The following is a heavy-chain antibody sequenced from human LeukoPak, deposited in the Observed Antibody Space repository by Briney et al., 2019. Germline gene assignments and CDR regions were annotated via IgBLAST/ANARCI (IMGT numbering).Heavy chain of an antibody. CDR3: VSFYETY. CDR1: GNYW. V-gene: IGHV3-74*01. J-gene: IGHJ4*02. Sequence: GGSLRLSCAASGNYWMHWVRQAPGKGLVWVSHINSDGSWTTYVDSVKGRFTISKDNAKNMVYLQMNNLRAEDTAVYYCVSFYETYWGRGTLVTVSS. CDR2: INSDGSWT. D-gene: IGHD2-2*01.